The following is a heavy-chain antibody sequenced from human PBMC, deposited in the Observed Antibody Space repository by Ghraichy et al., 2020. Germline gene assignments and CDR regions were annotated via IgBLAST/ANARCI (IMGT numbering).Heavy chain of an antibody. D-gene: IGHD6-6*01. V-gene: IGHV3-21*01. J-gene: IGHJ6*03. CDR3: ARERGSLSSSSLSYYYYMDV. CDR1: GFTFSSYS. CDR2: ISSSSSYI. Sequence: GESLRLSCAASGFTFSSYSMNWVRQAPGKGLEWVSSISSSSSYIYYADSVKGRFTISRDNTKNSLYLQMNSLRAEDTAVYYCARERGSLSSSSLSYYYYMDVWGKGTTVTVSS.